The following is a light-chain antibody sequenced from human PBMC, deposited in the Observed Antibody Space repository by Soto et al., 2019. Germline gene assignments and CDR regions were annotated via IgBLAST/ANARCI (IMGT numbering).Light chain of an antibody. CDR2: GAS. CDR3: QQYNNWPLYT. CDR1: QSVSSN. Sequence: EIAMTQSPATLSVSPGERATLSCRASQSVSSNLAWYQQKPGQAPRLLIYGASTRATGIPARFSGSGSGTEFTLTISSLQSEDFAVYYCQQYNNWPLYTFGQGTKLEIK. V-gene: IGKV3-15*01. J-gene: IGKJ2*01.